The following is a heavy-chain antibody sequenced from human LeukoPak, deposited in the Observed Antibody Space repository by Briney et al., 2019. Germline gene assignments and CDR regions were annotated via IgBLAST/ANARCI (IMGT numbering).Heavy chain of an antibody. J-gene: IGHJ4*02. CDR2: ISGSGGST. Sequence: GGSLRLSCAASGFTFSSYAMSWVRQAPGKGLEWVSAISGSGGSTYYADSVKGRFTISRDNSKNTLYLQMNSLRAEDTAVYYCAKGGSGPGFGDCSGGSCYFDYWGQGTLVTVSS. V-gene: IGHV3-23*01. CDR3: AKGGSGPGFGDCSGGSCYFDY. CDR1: GFTFSSYA. D-gene: IGHD2-15*01.